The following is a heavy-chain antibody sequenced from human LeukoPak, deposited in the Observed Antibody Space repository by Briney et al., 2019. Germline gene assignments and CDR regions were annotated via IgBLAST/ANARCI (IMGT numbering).Heavy chain of an antibody. CDR3: AKGGSSSWNAFDI. Sequence: PGWSLRLSCAASGFTFSSYAMGWVRQAPGKGLEWVSTISGSGGTTYYAASVKGRFTISRDNSKNTLYLQMNSLRAEDTAVYNCAKGGSSSWNAFDIWGQGTMVTVSS. CDR1: GFTFSSYA. J-gene: IGHJ3*02. D-gene: IGHD6-13*01. CDR2: ISGSGGTT. V-gene: IGHV3-23*01.